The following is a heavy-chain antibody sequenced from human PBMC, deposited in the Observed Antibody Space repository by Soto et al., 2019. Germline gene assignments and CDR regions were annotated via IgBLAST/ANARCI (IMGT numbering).Heavy chain of an antibody. J-gene: IGHJ5*02. D-gene: IGHD6-13*01. CDR2: IIPIFGTA. V-gene: IGHV1-69*01. CDR3: AIGKWRYSSSWYNWFDP. Sequence: QVQLVQSGAEVKKPGSSVKVSCKASGGTFSSYAISWVRQAPGQGLEWMGGIIPIFGTANYAQKFQGRVTITADESTSTAYMELSSLRSEDTAVYYCAIGKWRYSSSWYNWFDPWGQGTLVTVSS. CDR1: GGTFSSYA.